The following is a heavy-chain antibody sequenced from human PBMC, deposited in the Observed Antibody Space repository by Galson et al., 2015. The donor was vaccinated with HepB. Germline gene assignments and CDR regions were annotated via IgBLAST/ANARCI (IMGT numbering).Heavy chain of an antibody. CDR1: GFTFSSYA. J-gene: IGHJ4*02. D-gene: IGHD1-26*01. CDR2: ISYDGSNK. Sequence: SLRLSCAASGFTFSSYAMHWVRQAPGKGLEWVVVISYDGSNKYYADSVKGRLTISRDNSKNTLYLRMNSLRAEDTAVYYCARDSGSYYCSLWGQGTLVTVSS. CDR3: ARDSGSYYCSL. V-gene: IGHV3-30-3*01.